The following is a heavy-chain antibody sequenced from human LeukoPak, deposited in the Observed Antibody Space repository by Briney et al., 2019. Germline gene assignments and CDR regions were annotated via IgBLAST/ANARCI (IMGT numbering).Heavy chain of an antibody. Sequence: PGRSLRLSCAASGFTFSSYGMHWVRQAPGKGLEWVAFIRYDGSNKYYADSVKGRFTISRDNSKNTLYLQMNSLRAEDTAVYYCAKVPEYFDWLSHYYYMDVWGKGTTVTVSS. CDR3: AKVPEYFDWLSHYYYMDV. CDR1: GFTFSSYG. V-gene: IGHV3-30*02. D-gene: IGHD3-9*01. J-gene: IGHJ6*03. CDR2: IRYDGSNK.